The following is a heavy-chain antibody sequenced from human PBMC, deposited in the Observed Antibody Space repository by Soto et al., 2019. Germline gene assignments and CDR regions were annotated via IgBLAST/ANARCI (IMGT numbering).Heavy chain of an antibody. CDR1: GYTFTGYY. V-gene: IGHV1-2*02. CDR2: INPNSGGT. CDR3: VRVPGPYYYYGMDV. D-gene: IGHD2-2*01. J-gene: IGHJ6*02. Sequence: GASVKVSCKASGYTFTGYYMHWVRQAPGQGLEWMGWINPNSGGTNYAQKFQGRVTMTRDTSISTAYMELSRLRSDDTAVYYCVRVPGPYYYYGMDVWGQGTTVTVSS.